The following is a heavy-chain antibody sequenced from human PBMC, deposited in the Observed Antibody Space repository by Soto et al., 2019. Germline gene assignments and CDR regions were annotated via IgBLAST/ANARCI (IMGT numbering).Heavy chain of an antibody. V-gene: IGHV4-30-2*01. D-gene: IGHD5-12*01. CDR1: GGAISSGGYS. CDR2: IYHSGST. CDR3: AAGGGLPRYY. J-gene: IGHJ4*02. Sequence: QLQLQESGSGLVKPSQTLSLTCAVSGGAISSGGYSWSWIRQPPGKGLEWIGYIYHSGSTYYNPTLKSRVTISVDTYKNQFSLKLSYVTAADTAVYYCAAGGGLPRYYWGQGTLVTVSS.